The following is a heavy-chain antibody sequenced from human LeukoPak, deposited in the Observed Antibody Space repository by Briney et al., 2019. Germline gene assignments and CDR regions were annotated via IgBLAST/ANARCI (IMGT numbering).Heavy chain of an antibody. J-gene: IGHJ6*02. CDR3: ARDLPPTIFGVAEGYGMDV. D-gene: IGHD3-3*01. V-gene: IGHV4-31*03. CDR2: IYYSGST. CDR1: GGSISSGGYY. Sequence: PSETLFLTCTVSGGSISSGGYYWSWIRQHPGKGLEWIGYIYYSGSTYYNPSLKSRVTISVDTSKNQFSLKLSSVTAADTAVYYCARDLPPTIFGVAEGYGMDVWGQGTTVTVSS.